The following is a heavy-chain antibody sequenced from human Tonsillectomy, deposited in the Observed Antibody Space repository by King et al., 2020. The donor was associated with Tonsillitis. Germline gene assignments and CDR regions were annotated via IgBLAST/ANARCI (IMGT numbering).Heavy chain of an antibody. V-gene: IGHV1-2*02. Sequence: VQLVESGAEVKKPGASVKVSCKASGYTFTGYYMHWVRQAPGQGLEWMGWINPNSGGTNFAQKFQGRVTMTSDTSISTAYMELSRLRSDDTAVYYCARDTPYYDILTGYYTLNPFDYWGQGTLVTVSS. CDR2: INPNSGGT. J-gene: IGHJ4*02. D-gene: IGHD3-9*01. CDR1: GYTFTGYY. CDR3: ARDTPYYDILTGYYTLNPFDY.